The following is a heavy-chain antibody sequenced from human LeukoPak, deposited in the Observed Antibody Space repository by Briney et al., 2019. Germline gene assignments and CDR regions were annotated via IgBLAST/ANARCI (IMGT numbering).Heavy chain of an antibody. J-gene: IGHJ4*02. D-gene: IGHD2-21*02. CDR1: GFTFSSYG. V-gene: IGHV3-30*18. CDR3: AKAVAYCGGDCYLPLVN. CDR2: ISYDGSNK. Sequence: GRSLRLSCAASGFTFSSYGMHWVRQAPGKGLEWVAVISYDGSNKYYADSVKGRFTISRDNSKNTLYLQMNSLRAEDTAVYYCAKAVAYCGGDCYLPLVNWGQGTLVTVSS.